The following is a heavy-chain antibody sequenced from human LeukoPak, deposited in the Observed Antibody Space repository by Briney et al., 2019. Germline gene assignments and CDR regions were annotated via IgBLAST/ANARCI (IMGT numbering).Heavy chain of an antibody. Sequence: ASVKVSCKASGYTFTSYDINWVRQATGQGLEWMGWMNPNSGNTGYAQKFQGRVTITRNTSISTAYMELSSLRSEDTAVYYCAREYYGSGSYFNWGQGTLVTVSS. CDR3: AREYYGSGSYFN. CDR2: MNPNSGNT. D-gene: IGHD3-10*01. V-gene: IGHV1-8*03. J-gene: IGHJ4*02. CDR1: GYTFTSYD.